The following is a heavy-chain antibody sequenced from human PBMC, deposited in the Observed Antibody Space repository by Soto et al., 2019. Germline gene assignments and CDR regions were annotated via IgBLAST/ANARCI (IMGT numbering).Heavy chain of an antibody. Sequence: QVQLVQSGAEVKKPGASVKVSCKSSGYTFSMSGISWVRQAPGQGLEWLGWISGYNGKTNYEQKLQDRVTMTTDTSTDMAYMELRSLRSDDTAVYYCASEGPRPYDYYGMDVWCQGTTVTGSS. D-gene: IGHD2-2*01. CDR2: ISGYNGKT. V-gene: IGHV1-18*01. CDR3: ASEGPRPYDYYGMDV. CDR1: GYTFSMSG. J-gene: IGHJ6*02.